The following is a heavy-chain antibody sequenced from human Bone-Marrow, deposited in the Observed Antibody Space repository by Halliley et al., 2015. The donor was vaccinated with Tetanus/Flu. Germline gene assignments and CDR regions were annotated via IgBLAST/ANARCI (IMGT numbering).Heavy chain of an antibody. D-gene: IGHD6-19*01. V-gene: IGHV4-61*03. CDR2: VYSDGGT. Sequence: LGWIGYVYSDGGTNYNPSRKSRVSMSVDTSKKHFSLNLRSVTAADTAVYFCARDRGRVAVAGFDYWGQGMLVTVSS. CDR3: ARDRGRVAVAGFDY. J-gene: IGHJ4*02.